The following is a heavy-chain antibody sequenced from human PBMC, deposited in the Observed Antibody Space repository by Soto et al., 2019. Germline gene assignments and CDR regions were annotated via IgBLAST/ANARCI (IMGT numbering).Heavy chain of an antibody. J-gene: IGHJ4*02. Sequence: EVQLVESGGGRVKPGGPLRLSCVASVFTFSSYRMNWVRKPPGKGLEWVSSISRSSSFIYYTDSVKARFTISRDNAENSLYLQMNRLRAEDTAVYYCARDMTSGTNDYWGQGTLVTVSS. D-gene: IGHD1-7*01. CDR2: ISRSSSFI. V-gene: IGHV3-21*02. CDR1: VFTFSSYR. CDR3: ARDMTSGTNDY.